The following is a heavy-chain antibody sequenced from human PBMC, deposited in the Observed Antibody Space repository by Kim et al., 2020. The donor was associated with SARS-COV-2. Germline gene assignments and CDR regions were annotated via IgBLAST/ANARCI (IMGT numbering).Heavy chain of an antibody. Sequence: STDSADSVKGRFNISRDNSKNTLYLQMNSLRAEDTAVYYCAKTGSSPLGDVWAKGPRSPSPQ. CDR2: ST. J-gene: IGHJ6*04. CDR3: AKTGSSPLGDV. V-gene: IGHV3-23*01. D-gene: IGHD6-13*01.